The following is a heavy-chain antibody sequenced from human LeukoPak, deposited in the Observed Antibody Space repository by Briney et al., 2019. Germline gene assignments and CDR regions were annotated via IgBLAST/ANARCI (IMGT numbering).Heavy chain of an antibody. CDR3: ARDHWPGVGATGY. V-gene: IGHV3-30*03. CDR2: TSHDGSNI. CDR1: GFTFRNYG. D-gene: IGHD1-26*01. J-gene: IGHJ4*02. Sequence: PGGSLRLSCAASGFTFRNYGMHWVRQAPGKGLEWVAVTSHDGSNIYYADSVKGRFTISRDNSKNMMYLQMNSLRAEDTAVYYCARDHWPGVGATGYWGQGTLVTVSS.